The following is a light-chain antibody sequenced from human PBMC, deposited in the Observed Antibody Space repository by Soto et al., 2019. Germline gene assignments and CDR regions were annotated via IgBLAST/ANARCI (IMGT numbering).Light chain of an antibody. J-gene: IGKJ2*01. CDR3: QQYYSYSHT. Sequence: AIRMTQSQSSFSASTGDRVTITCRASQGISSYLAWYQQKPGKAPKLLIYAASTLQSGVPSRFSGSGSGTDFTLTISCLQSEDFATYYCQQYYSYSHTFGQGTKLEIK. V-gene: IGKV1-8*01. CDR2: AAS. CDR1: QGISSY.